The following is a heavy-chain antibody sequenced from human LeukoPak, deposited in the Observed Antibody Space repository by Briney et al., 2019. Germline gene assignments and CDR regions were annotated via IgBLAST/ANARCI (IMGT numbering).Heavy chain of an antibody. CDR1: RFTFDDDA. CDR2: ISWNSGSI. Sequence: GGSLRLSCAASRFTFDDDAMHWVRQAPGKGLEWVPGISWNSGSIGYADSVKGRFTISRDNAKNSLYLQMNSLRAEDTALYYCAKARAESLFNWFDPWGQGTLVTVSS. CDR3: AKARAESLFNWFDP. V-gene: IGHV3-9*01. J-gene: IGHJ5*02. D-gene: IGHD2-21*01.